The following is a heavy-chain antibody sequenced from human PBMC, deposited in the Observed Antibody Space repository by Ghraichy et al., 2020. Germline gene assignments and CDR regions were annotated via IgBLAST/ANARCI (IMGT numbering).Heavy chain of an antibody. CDR2: IYYSGST. CDR1: GGSISSSSYY. D-gene: IGHD3-22*01. V-gene: IGHV4-39*01. J-gene: IGHJ4*02. Sequence: SETLSLTCTVSGGSISSSSYYWGWIRQPPGKGLEWIGSIYYSGSTYYNPSLKSRVTISVDTSKNQFSLKLSSVTAADTAVYYCARLQHYYDSSGHPSWGQGTLVTVSS. CDR3: ARLQHYYDSSGHPS.